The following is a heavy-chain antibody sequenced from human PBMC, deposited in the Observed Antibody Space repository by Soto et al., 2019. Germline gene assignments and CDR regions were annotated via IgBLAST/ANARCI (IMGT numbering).Heavy chain of an antibody. CDR2: INPNSGGT. D-gene: IGHD2-2*01. Sequence: ASVKVSCKASGYTFTGYYMHWVRQAPGQGLEWMGWINPNSGGTNYPQKFQGRVTMTRDTSISTAYMELSRLRSDDPAVYYCASGYCSSTSCPDWGQGTLVTVSS. J-gene: IGHJ4*02. V-gene: IGHV1-2*02. CDR1: GYTFTGYY. CDR3: ASGYCSSTSCPD.